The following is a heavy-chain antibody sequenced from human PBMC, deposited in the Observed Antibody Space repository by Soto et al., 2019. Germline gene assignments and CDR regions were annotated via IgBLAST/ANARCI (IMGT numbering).Heavy chain of an antibody. D-gene: IGHD1-1*01. V-gene: IGHV3-74*01. CDR1: GFTFSAYW. Sequence: GGSLRLSCEVSGFTFSAYWMHWVRQVPGKGLIWVSRISDDGSTTTYADSVKGRFTISRDNAKNTLYLQMNSLRADDTGLYYCTRGPRVSSTGTGAHWGQGTLVTVA. J-gene: IGHJ4*02. CDR2: ISDDGSTT. CDR3: TRGPRVSSTGTGAH.